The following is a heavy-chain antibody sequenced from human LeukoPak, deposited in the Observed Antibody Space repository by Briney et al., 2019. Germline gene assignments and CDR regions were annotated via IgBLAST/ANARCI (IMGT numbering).Heavy chain of an antibody. V-gene: IGHV4-59*08. CDR3: ARQYWSGGSCYSLSYYYMDV. CDR2: IYYSGST. CDR1: GGSISSYY. Sequence: SETLSLTCTVSGGSISSYYWSWIRQPPGKGLEWIGYIYYSGSTNYNPSLKSRVTISVDTSKNQFSLKLSSVTAADTAVYYCARQYWSGGSCYSLSYYYMDVWGKGTTVTVSS. J-gene: IGHJ6*03. D-gene: IGHD2-15*01.